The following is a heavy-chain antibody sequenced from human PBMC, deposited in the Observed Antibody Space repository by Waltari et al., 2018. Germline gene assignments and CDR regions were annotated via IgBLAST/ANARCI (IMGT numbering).Heavy chain of an antibody. Sequence: EVQLLESGGGLVQPGGSLRLSCAASGFTFSSYAMSWVRQRPGKGLEWVSAISGSGGSTYYADSVKGRFTISRDNSKNTLYLQMNSLRAEDTAVYYCAKDTTVGYCSGGSCYSANYGMDVWGQGTTVTVSS. CDR3: AKDTTVGYCSGGSCYSANYGMDV. CDR1: GFTFSSYA. V-gene: IGHV3-23*01. CDR2: ISGSGGST. J-gene: IGHJ6*02. D-gene: IGHD2-15*01.